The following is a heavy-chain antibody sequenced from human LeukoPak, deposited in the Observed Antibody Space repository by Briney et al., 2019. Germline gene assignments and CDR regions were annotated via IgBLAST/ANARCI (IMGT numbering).Heavy chain of an antibody. Sequence: PGGSLRLPCAASGLTFDVYAVHWVRQAPGKGLEWVSGITWSNGEIAYADSVKGRFTISRDNAKMYLQMNSLRTEDTAVYYCAKSLRNGSGWASDYWGQGTLVTVSS. CDR1: GLTFDVYA. V-gene: IGHV3-9*01. J-gene: IGHJ4*02. D-gene: IGHD6-19*01. CDR2: ITWSNGEI. CDR3: AKSLRNGSGWASDY.